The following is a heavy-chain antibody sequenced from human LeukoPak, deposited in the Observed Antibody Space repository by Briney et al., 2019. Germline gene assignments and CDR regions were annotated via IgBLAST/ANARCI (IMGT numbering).Heavy chain of an antibody. CDR3: AKRIPAVGWFDP. CDR1: GAAITNYY. D-gene: IGHD2-2*01. Sequence: PSETLSLTCIVSGAAITNYYWSWIRQPPGKGLEWIGYIYFSGITNYNPSLKSRVTMSIDTAKNHFSLNLSSVTAADTAVYYCAKRIPAVGWFDPWGQGTLVTVSS. J-gene: IGHJ5*02. CDR2: IYFSGIT. V-gene: IGHV4-59*01.